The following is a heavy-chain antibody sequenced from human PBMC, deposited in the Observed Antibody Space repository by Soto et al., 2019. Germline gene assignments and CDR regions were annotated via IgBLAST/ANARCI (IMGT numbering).Heavy chain of an antibody. CDR2: IDGSGGIT. V-gene: IGHV3-23*01. Sequence: QLLQSGGGLVQPGGSLTLSCAASGFTFGTTDMSWVRQAPGEGLEWVSTIDGSGGITYYADSVKGRFTISRDNSRNTVYLQMNRLRGDGTALYYCVKNSGWFNTWGQGALVTVSS. CDR1: GFTFGTTD. J-gene: IGHJ5*02. D-gene: IGHD3-10*01. CDR3: VKNSGWFNT.